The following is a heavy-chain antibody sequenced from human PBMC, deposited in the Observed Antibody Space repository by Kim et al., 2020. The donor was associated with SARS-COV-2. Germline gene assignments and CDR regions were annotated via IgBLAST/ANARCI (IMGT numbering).Heavy chain of an antibody. CDR2: ISGSGGST. CDR3: AKGRLARLYYFDF. D-gene: IGHD5-12*01. V-gene: IGHV3-23*01. CDR1: GFTFSSYA. Sequence: GGSLRLSCAASGFTFSSYAMSWVRQAPGKGLEWVSAISGSGGSTYDADPVKGRFTISRDNSKNALYLQMNSLRAEDTAVYYCAKGRLARLYYFDFWGQGTLVTVSS. J-gene: IGHJ4*02.